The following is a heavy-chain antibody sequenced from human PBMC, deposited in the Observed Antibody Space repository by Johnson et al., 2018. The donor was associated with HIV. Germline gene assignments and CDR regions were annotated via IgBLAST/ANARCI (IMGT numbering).Heavy chain of an antibody. CDR2: IRYDGTNK. D-gene: IGHD6-19*01. J-gene: IGHJ3*02. CDR3: ARGGSSGWSGFLAFDI. V-gene: IGHV3-33*08. CDR1: AFTFSRYA. Sequence: QMLLVESGGGVVQPGRSLRLSCAASAFTFSRYAMHWVRQAQGKGLDWVAFIRYDGTNKYYADSMKGRFTISRDNSKNTLYLQMNSLRAGDTAIYYCARGGSSGWSGFLAFDIWGQGTMVTVSS.